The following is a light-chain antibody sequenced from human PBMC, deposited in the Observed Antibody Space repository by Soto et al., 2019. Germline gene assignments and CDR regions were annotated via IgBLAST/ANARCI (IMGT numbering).Light chain of an antibody. V-gene: IGKV1-5*01. CDR3: QQYSGYSLFT. Sequence: DIQMTQSPSTLSASVGDRVTITCRASQSISGWLAWYQQRPGKAPKLLIYDASSLESGVPSRFSGSGSWTEFSLTIGGLQPDDFATYYCQQYSGYSLFTFGHGTKVDIK. CDR1: QSISGW. CDR2: DAS. J-gene: IGKJ3*01.